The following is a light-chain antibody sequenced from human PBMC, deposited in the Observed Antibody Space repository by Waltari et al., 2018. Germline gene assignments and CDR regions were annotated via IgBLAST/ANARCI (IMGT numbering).Light chain of an antibody. CDR1: QSVSSY. J-gene: IGKJ1*01. CDR3: QQRSNWPPTWT. V-gene: IGKV3-11*01. Sequence: EIVLTQSPATLSLSPGERATLSCRASQSVSSYLAWSQQKPGQAPRLLLDDASNRATGSPARCSGSGSGTDVTLTISSLEPEDFAGYYCQQRSNWPPTWTFGQGTKVEIK. CDR2: DAS.